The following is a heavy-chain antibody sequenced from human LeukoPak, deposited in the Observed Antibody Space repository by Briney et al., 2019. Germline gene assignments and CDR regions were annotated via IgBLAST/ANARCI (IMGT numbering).Heavy chain of an antibody. Sequence: PGGSLRLSCAASGFTFSSYSMNWVRQAPGKGLEWVSSISSSSSYIYYADSVKGRFTISRDNAENSLYLQMNSLRAEDTAVYYCAREKPALTYYYDSSGYYYFDYWGQGTLVTVSS. CDR2: ISSSSSYI. CDR3: AREKPALTYYYDSSGYYYFDY. J-gene: IGHJ4*02. V-gene: IGHV3-21*01. D-gene: IGHD3-22*01. CDR1: GFTFSSYS.